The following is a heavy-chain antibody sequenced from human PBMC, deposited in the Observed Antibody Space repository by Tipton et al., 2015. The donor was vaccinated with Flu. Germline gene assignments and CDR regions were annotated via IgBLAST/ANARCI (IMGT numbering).Heavy chain of an antibody. CDR3: ARARGSSGWSDY. CDR2: IYYSGST. V-gene: IGHV4-39*06. CDR1: GGSISSSSYY. D-gene: IGHD6-19*01. J-gene: IGHJ4*02. Sequence: TLSLTCTVSGGSISSSSYYWGWIRQPPGKGLEWIGSIYYSGSTYYNPSLKSRVAISVDTSKNQFALKLSSVTAADTAVYYCARARGSSGWSDYWGQGTLVTVSS.